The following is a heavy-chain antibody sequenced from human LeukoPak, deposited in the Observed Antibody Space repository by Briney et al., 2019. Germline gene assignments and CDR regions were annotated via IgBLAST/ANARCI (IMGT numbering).Heavy chain of an antibody. CDR1: GFTFSSYA. Sequence: GGSLRLSCAASGFTFSSYAMHWVRQAPGKGLEYVSAISSNGGSTYYANSVKGRFTIFRDNSKNTLYLQMGSLRAGDMAVYYCARVALWFGSYFDYWGQGTLVTVSS. J-gene: IGHJ4*02. CDR3: ARVALWFGSYFDY. CDR2: ISSNGGST. V-gene: IGHV3-64*01. D-gene: IGHD3-10*01.